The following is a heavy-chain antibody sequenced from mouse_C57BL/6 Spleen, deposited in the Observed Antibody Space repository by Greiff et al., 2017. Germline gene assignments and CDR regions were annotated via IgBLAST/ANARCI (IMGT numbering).Heavy chain of an antibody. CDR1: GYAFSSSW. J-gene: IGHJ1*03. CDR3: ARDYGSRDWYFDV. Sequence: VQLQQSGPELVKPGASVKISCKASGYAFSSSWMNWVKQRPGKGLEWIGRIYPGDGDTNYNGKFKGKATLTADKSSSTAYMQLSSLTSEDSAVYFCARDYGSRDWYFDVWGTGTTVTVSS. V-gene: IGHV1-82*01. D-gene: IGHD1-1*01. CDR2: IYPGDGDT.